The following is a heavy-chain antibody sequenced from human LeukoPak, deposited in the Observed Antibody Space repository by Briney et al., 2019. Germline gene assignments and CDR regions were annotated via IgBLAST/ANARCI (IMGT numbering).Heavy chain of an antibody. CDR3: ARDRDYSNSLDY. D-gene: IGHD6-6*01. CDR1: GGSISSGDYY. J-gene: IGHJ4*02. CDR2: IYYSGST. Sequence: PSQTLSLTCTVSGGSISSGDYYWSWIRQPPGKGLEWIGYIYYSGSTYYNPSLKSQVTISVDTSKNQFSLKLSSVTAADTAVYYCARDRDYSNSLDYWGQGTLVTVSS. V-gene: IGHV4-30-4*08.